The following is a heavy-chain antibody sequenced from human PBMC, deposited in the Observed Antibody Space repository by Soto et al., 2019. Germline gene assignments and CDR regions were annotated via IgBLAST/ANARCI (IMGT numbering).Heavy chain of an antibody. V-gene: IGHV1-18*01. Sequence: QVQLLQSGAEVKKPGASVKVSCKASGYTFTNYGITWVRQAPGHGLEWMGWISAYSGDTLYTQRLQDRVITTTETSTSTAYMTLRVLRSDDTAEYYCARVRQLVGYLYNNMYGWGTGTTVTVSS. D-gene: IGHD6-6*01. CDR3: ARVRQLVGYLYNNMYG. CDR2: ISAYSGDT. J-gene: IGHJ6*03. CDR1: GYTFTNYG.